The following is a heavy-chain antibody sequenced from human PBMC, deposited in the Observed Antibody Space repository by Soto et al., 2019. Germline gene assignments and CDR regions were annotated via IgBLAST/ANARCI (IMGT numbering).Heavy chain of an antibody. CDR3: ARDGSGYESYYYSGMDV. D-gene: IGHD5-12*01. J-gene: IGHJ6*02. Sequence: QVQLQESGPGLVKSSQTLSLTCTVSGGPISSADYYWSWIRQSPGKGLEWIGYIYHSGSTSYNPSLKSRVTISVDTSKNQCSLKLRSVTAADTAVYYCARDGSGYESYYYSGMDVWGQGTTVTVSS. V-gene: IGHV4-30-4*01. CDR2: IYHSGST. CDR1: GGPISSADYY.